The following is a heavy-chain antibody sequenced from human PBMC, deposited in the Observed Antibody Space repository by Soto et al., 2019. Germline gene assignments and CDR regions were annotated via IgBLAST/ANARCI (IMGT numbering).Heavy chain of an antibody. CDR2: IRRIAYCVTT. CDR3: SRSLAIDFDS. V-gene: IGHV3-49*04. CDR1: GFNFAAYT. J-gene: IGHJ4*02. Sequence: GGSLILSCSASGFNFAAYTMSWVRLTPGKGLEWVGFIRRIAYCVTTDYAASVKGRFTISRDDSRKIVYLQMSRLKIEETAVYYCSRSLAIDFDSWGQGTLVTVSA.